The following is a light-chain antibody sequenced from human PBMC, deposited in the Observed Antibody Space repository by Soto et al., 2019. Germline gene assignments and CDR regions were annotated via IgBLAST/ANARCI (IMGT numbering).Light chain of an antibody. CDR2: DAS. Sequence: DIQMTQSPPTLSASVGDRVTITCRASQSISSWLAWYQQKPGKAPKVLIYDASSLESGVPSRFSGSGSGTDFTLTISRLQPDDFATYYCQQYNTYSWTFGQRTQVEVK. CDR3: QQYNTYSWT. J-gene: IGKJ1*01. V-gene: IGKV1-5*01. CDR1: QSISSW.